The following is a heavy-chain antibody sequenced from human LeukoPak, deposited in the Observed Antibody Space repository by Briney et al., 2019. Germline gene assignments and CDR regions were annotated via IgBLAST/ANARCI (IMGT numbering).Heavy chain of an antibody. J-gene: IGHJ4*02. Sequence: GGSLRLSCAASGFTFSSYAMSWVRQAPGKGLEWVSAISGSGGSTYYADSVKGRFTISRDNPKNTLYLQMNSLRAEDTAVYYCAKEELLVGASGIDHWGQGTLVAVSS. CDR3: AKEELLVGASGIDH. V-gene: IGHV3-23*01. CDR2: ISGSGGST. D-gene: IGHD1-26*01. CDR1: GFTFSSYA.